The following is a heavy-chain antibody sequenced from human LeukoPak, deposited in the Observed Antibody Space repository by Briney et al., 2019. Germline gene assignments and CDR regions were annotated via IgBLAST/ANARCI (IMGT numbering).Heavy chain of an antibody. CDR3: ARAVPNDGFWSGYYVTHYGMDV. CDR2: ISSSSSYI. CDR1: GFTFSSYS. D-gene: IGHD3-3*01. J-gene: IGHJ6*02. V-gene: IGHV3-21*01. Sequence: GGSLRLSCAASGFTFSSYSMTWVRQAPGKGLEWVSSISSSSSYIYYADSVKGRFTISRDNAKNSLYLQMNSLRAEDTAVYYCARAVPNDGFWSGYYVTHYGMDVWGQGTTVTVSS.